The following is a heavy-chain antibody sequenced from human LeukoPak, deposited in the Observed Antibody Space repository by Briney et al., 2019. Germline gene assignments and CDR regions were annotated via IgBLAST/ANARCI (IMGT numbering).Heavy chain of an antibody. CDR1: GGSISSYY. D-gene: IGHD2-21*02. CDR3: ARGAYCGGDCYYGALHI. Sequence: PSETLSLTCTVSGGSISSYYWSWIRQPPGKGLEWIGYIYYSGSTNYNPSLKSRVTISVDTSKNQFSLKLYSVTAADTAVYYCARGAYCGGDCYYGALHIWGQGTVVTVSS. J-gene: IGHJ3*02. V-gene: IGHV4-59*01. CDR2: IYYSGST.